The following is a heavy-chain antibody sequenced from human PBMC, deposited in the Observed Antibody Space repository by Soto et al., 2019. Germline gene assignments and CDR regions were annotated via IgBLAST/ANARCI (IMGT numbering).Heavy chain of an antibody. V-gene: IGHV1-69*08. CDR2: IIPILTTT. CDR3: ARRRYCGYDCDYKQYYGMDV. CDR1: GDTFSSYT. D-gene: IGHD2-21*02. J-gene: IGHJ6*02. Sequence: QVQLVQSGAEVKKPGSSVKVSCRASGDTFSSYTVNWLRQATGRGLEWMGRIIPILTTTDYAQNFRGRLTITADKSTNTVYMELSSMRSEDTAVYYLARRRYCGYDCDYKQYYGMDVWGQGTTVTVAS.